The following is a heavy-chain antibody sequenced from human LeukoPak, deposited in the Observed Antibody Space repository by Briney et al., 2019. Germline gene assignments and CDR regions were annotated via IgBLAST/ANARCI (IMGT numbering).Heavy chain of an antibody. J-gene: IGHJ6*02. D-gene: IGHD6-13*01. V-gene: IGHV1-8*01. CDR2: MNPNSGNA. CDR3: AREIDGSGAAGIGFYYYGKDV. CDR1: GYTFTSYD. Sequence: WASVKVSCKASGYTFTSYDINWVRQATGQGLEWMGWMNPNSGNAGYAQKFQGRVTMTRNTSISTAYMELSSLRSEDTAVYYCAREIDGSGAAGIGFYYYGKDVWGQGTTVTVSS.